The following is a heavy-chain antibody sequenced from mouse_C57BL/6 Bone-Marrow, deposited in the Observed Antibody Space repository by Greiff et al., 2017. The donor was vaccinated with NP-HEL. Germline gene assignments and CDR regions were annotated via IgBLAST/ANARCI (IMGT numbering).Heavy chain of an antibody. Sequence: VMLVESGGGLVKPGGSLKLSCAASGFTFSSYAMSWVRQTPEKRLEWVATISYGGSYTYYPDNVKGRFTISRDNAKNNLYLQMSHLKSEDTAMYYCARYYWYFDVWGTGTTVTVSS. CDR2: ISYGGSYT. J-gene: IGHJ1*03. CDR3: ARYYWYFDV. V-gene: IGHV5-4*03. CDR1: GFTFSSYA.